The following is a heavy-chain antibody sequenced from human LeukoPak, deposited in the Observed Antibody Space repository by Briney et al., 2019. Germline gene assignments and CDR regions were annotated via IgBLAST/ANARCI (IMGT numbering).Heavy chain of an antibody. CDR3: ARGAAAGIPYFDY. V-gene: IGHV4-61*01. J-gene: IGHJ4*02. CDR2: IYYSGST. Sequence: SETLSLTCTVSGGSVSSGSYYWSWIRQPPGKGLEWIGYIYYSGSTNYNPSLKSRVTISVDTSKNQFSLKLSSVTAADTAVYYCARGAAAGIPYFDYWGQGTLVTVSS. CDR1: GGSVSSGSYY. D-gene: IGHD6-13*01.